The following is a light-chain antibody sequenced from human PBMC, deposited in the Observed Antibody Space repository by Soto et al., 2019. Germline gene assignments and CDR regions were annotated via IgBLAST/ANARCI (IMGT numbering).Light chain of an antibody. J-gene: IGKJ2*01. Sequence: DIQMTQSPSTLSASVGDRVTITCRASQGISSWLAWYQQKPGKAPKLLIYDASSLESGVPSRFSGSGSGSEFTLTITSLQPDDFATYYCQQYNSYRYTFGQGTKLEIK. CDR3: QQYNSYRYT. CDR2: DAS. CDR1: QGISSW. V-gene: IGKV1-5*01.